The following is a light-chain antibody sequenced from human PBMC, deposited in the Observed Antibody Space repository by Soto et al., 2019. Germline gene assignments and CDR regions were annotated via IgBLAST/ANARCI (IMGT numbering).Light chain of an antibody. V-gene: IGKV1-39*01. CDR3: QQTYTTPRT. CDR2: ATS. J-gene: IGKJ4*01. Sequence: DTPMTQSPSSLPASVGDSVSITCRASQSVSTYLTWYQQKPGQAPNLLISATSTLQSGVPSRFSGSGSGTEFTLTITSLQPEDFATYYCQQTYTTPRTFGGGTKV. CDR1: QSVSTY.